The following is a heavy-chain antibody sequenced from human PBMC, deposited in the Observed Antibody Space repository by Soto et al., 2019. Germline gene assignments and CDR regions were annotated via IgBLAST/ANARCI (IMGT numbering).Heavy chain of an antibody. CDR3: AKDGWMATIRGDAFDI. CDR1: GFTFSTYG. CDR2: ISYDGSNK. D-gene: IGHD5-12*01. J-gene: IGHJ3*02. V-gene: IGHV3-30*18. Sequence: QVQLVESGGGVVPPGRSLRLSCAASGFTFSTYGMHWVRQAAGRGLEWVAVISYDGSNKYYADSVKGRFTISRDNSKNTLYLQMNSLRPEDTAVYYCAKDGWMATIRGDAFDIWGQGTMVTVSS.